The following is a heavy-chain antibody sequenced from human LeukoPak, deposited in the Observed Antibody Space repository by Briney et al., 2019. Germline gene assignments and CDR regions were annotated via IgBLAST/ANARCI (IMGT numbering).Heavy chain of an antibody. J-gene: IGHJ3*02. V-gene: IGHV3-33*01. D-gene: IGHD2-15*01. CDR3: ARVLCSGGTCLDAFDI. CDR2: IWYDGSNK. Sequence: GRSLRLSCAASGFTFSSYGMHWVRQAPGKGLEWVAVIWYDGSNKYYADSVKGRFTISRDNSKNTLYLQMNSLRAEDTAVYYCARVLCSGGTCLDAFDIWGQGTMVTVSS. CDR1: GFTFSSYG.